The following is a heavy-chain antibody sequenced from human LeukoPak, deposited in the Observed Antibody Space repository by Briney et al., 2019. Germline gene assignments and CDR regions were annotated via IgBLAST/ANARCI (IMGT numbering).Heavy chain of an antibody. Sequence: GASVKVSCKASGYTFTSYAMNWVRQAPGQGLEWMGWINPNSGGTNYAQKFQGRVTMTRDTSISTAYMELSRLRSDDTAVYYCARSDILTGYYFMVRFANNAHSFDYWGQGTLVTVSS. CDR1: GYTFTSYA. J-gene: IGHJ4*02. D-gene: IGHD3-9*01. CDR3: ARSDILTGYYFMVRFANNAHSFDY. CDR2: INPNSGGT. V-gene: IGHV1-2*02.